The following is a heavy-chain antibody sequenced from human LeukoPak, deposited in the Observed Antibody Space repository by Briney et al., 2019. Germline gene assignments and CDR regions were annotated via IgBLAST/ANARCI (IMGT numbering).Heavy chain of an antibody. J-gene: IGHJ5*02. D-gene: IGHD2-2*02. CDR1: GYTFTSYY. CDR3: ARTDCSSTSCYTNWFDP. Sequence: ASVKVSCKASGYTFTSYYMHWVRQAPGQGLEWMGIINPSGGSTSYAQKFQGRVTMTRDMSTSTVYMELGSLRSEDTAVYYCARTDCSSTSCYTNWFDPWGQGTLVTVSS. V-gene: IGHV1-46*01. CDR2: INPSGGST.